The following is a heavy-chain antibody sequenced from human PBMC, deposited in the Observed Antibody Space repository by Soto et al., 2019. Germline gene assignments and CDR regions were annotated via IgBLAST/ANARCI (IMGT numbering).Heavy chain of an antibody. CDR2: IYHSGST. J-gene: IGHJ4*02. D-gene: IGHD3-9*01. CDR1: GGSISSGCYS. V-gene: IGHV4-30-2*01. Sequence: PSETLSLTCAVSGGSISSGCYSWSWIRQPPGKGLEWIGYIYHSGSTYYNPSLKSRVTISVDRSKNQFSLKLSSVTAADTAVYYCARVGGYFDWLWADYWGQGTLVTVSS. CDR3: ARVGGYFDWLWADY.